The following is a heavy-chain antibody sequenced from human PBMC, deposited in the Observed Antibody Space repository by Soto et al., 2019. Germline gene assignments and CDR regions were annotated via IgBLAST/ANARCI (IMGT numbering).Heavy chain of an antibody. Sequence: ASVKGSCKASGYIFTGHYIHWVRQAPGQGLEWMGWINPISGDTNYAQKFQGRVTMTRDTSISTAYMDLSSLISADTAVYYCARVGRSPYAMDVWGQGTTVPVSS. CDR3: ARVGRSPYAMDV. J-gene: IGHJ6*02. D-gene: IGHD2-2*01. CDR2: INPISGDT. CDR1: GYIFTGHY. V-gene: IGHV1-2*02.